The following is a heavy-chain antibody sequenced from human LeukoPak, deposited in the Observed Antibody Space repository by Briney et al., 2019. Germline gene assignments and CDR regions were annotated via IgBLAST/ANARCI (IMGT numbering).Heavy chain of an antibody. J-gene: IGHJ1*01. Sequence: SQTLSLTCTVSGGSISSGDYYWGWIRQPPGKGLEWIGYIYYSGSTYYNPSLKSRVTISVDTSKNQFSLKLRSVTAADTAVYYCARQDSSGYYYEGYFQHWGQGTLVTVSS. D-gene: IGHD3-22*01. CDR2: IYYSGST. CDR3: ARQDSSGYYYEGYFQH. V-gene: IGHV4-30-4*08. CDR1: GGSISSGDYY.